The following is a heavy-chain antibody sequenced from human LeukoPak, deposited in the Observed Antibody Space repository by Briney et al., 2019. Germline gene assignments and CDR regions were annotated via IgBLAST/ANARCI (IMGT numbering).Heavy chain of an antibody. CDR2: LSGSGGNT. V-gene: IGHV3-23*01. CDR3: AKDPPTVMANAFHI. Sequence: HTAGSLRLSCAASGFTFSSYGMSWVRQAPGKGLEWVSRLSGSGGNTYYADSVKGRFTISRDNSKNTLYLQMNSLRADDTAVYSCAKDPPTVMANAFHIWGQGTMVTVS. J-gene: IGHJ3*02. D-gene: IGHD5-18*01. CDR1: GFTFSSYG.